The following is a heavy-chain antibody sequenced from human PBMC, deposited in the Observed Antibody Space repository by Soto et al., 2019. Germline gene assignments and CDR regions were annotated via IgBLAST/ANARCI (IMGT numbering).Heavy chain of an antibody. J-gene: IGHJ6*02. CDR3: ASGRAYYDFWSGYGYYYYGMDV. V-gene: IGHV1-8*01. CDR2: MNPNSGNT. Sequence: QVPLVQSGAEVKKPGASVKVSCKASGYTFTSYDINWVRQATGQGLEWMGWMNPNSGNTGYAQKFQGRVTMTRNTSISTAYMELSSLRSEDTAVYYCASGRAYYDFWSGYGYYYYGMDVWGQGTTVTVSS. D-gene: IGHD3-3*01. CDR1: GYTFTSYD.